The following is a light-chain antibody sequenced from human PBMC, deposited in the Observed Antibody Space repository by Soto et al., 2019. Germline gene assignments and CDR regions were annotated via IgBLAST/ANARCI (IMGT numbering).Light chain of an antibody. CDR3: HQYDNVPQT. CDR2: DAS. J-gene: IGKJ2*01. Sequence: DIQMTQSPSSLSASVGDRVTITGQASQDIGNFLNWYQQKPGKAPKLLIYDASNLQTGVPSRFSGRGSGTHFTFSISSLQPEDSAKYDCHQYDNVPQTFVQGTKLEIK. V-gene: IGKV1-33*01. CDR1: QDIGNF.